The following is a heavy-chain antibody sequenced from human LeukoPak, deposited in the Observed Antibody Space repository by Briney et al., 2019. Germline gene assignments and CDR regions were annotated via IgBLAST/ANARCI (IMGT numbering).Heavy chain of an antibody. D-gene: IGHD2-15*01. CDR1: GYTFTSYA. CDR3: ARAYCSGGSCHLRWFDP. CDR2: INAGNGNT. V-gene: IGHV1-3*03. Sequence: GASVKVSCKASGYTFTSYAMHWVRQAPGQRLEWMGWINAGNGNTKYSQEFQGRVTITRDTSASTAYMELSSLRSEDMAVYYCARAYCSGGSCHLRWFDPWGQGTLVTVSS. J-gene: IGHJ5*02.